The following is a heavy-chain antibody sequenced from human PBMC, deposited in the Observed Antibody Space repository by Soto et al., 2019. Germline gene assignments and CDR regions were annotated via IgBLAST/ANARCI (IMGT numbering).Heavy chain of an antibody. CDR1: GFTFNTYG. CDR2: IWYDGSNK. Sequence: GGSLRLSCAASGFTFNTYGMHWVRHAPGKGLEWVAVIWYDGSNKYYADSVKGRFTISRDNSKNMVYLQMDSLRAEDTAVYYCARESAGDYGAHFDKWGQGTLVTVSS. J-gene: IGHJ4*02. V-gene: IGHV3-33*01. D-gene: IGHD4-17*01. CDR3: ARESAGDYGAHFDK.